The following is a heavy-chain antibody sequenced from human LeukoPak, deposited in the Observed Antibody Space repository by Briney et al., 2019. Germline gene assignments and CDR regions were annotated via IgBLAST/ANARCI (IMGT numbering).Heavy chain of an antibody. CDR1: GFTFSSYS. Sequence: GGSLRLSCAASGFTFSSYSMNWVRQAPGKGLEWVSYISSSSTIYYADSVTGRFTISRDNAKNSLYLQMNSLRAEDTAVYYCARERDGDYVGYWGQGTLVTVSS. CDR3: ARERDGDYVGY. J-gene: IGHJ4*02. V-gene: IGHV3-48*01. D-gene: IGHD4-17*01. CDR2: ISSSSTI.